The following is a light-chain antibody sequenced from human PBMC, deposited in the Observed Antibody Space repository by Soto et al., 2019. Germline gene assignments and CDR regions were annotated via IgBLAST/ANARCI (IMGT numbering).Light chain of an antibody. CDR3: QQYNNWPRT. J-gene: IGKJ1*01. CDR2: DAS. V-gene: IGKV3-15*01. CDR1: QSVNNK. Sequence: EIVMTQSPATLSVSPGERVTLSCRASQSVNNKLAWYEQKPGQAPSLLIYDASTRATGIPGRFSGSGSGTEFTLTISSLQSEDFAVYYCQQYNNWPRTFGQGTKVEIK.